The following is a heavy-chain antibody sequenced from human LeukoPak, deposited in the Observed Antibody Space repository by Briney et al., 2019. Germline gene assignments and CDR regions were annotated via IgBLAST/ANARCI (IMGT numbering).Heavy chain of an antibody. CDR2: ISAYNGNT. D-gene: IGHD5-18*01. CDR1: GYTFTTYG. J-gene: IGHJ3*02. CDR3: ARDRDTADAFDI. V-gene: IGHV1-18*01. Sequence: ASVKVSCKASGYTFTTYGISWVRQAPGQGLEWMGWISAYNGNTNYAQKLQGRVTMTTDTSTSTAYMELRSLRSDDTAVYYCARDRDTADAFDIWGQGTMVTVSS.